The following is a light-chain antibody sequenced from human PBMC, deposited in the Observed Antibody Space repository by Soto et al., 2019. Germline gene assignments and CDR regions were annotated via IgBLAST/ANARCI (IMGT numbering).Light chain of an antibody. J-gene: IGKJ3*01. CDR1: PSISRW. Sequence: DIQMTQSPSTLSASVGDRVTIACRASPSISRWLAGYQQKPGKAPQLLIYDASSLESGVPSRFSGRGSGTEFTPTISRLQADEIATYYCQQYSSYSAFGPGTKVDSK. V-gene: IGKV1-5*01. CDR3: QQYSSYSA. CDR2: DAS.